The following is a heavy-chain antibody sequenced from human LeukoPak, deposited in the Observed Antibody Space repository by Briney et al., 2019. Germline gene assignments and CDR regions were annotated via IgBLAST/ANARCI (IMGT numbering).Heavy chain of an antibody. D-gene: IGHD3-22*01. V-gene: IGHV4-59*01. CDR2: IYYSGST. CDR3: ARGDYYDSSGYYPPDY. CDR1: GGSFSGYY. J-gene: IGHJ4*02. Sequence: PSETLSLTCAVYGGSFSGYYWSWIRQPPGKGLEWIGYIYYSGSTNYNPSLKSRVTISVDTSKNQFSLKLSSVTAADTAVYYCARGDYYDSSGYYPPDYWGQGTLVTVSS.